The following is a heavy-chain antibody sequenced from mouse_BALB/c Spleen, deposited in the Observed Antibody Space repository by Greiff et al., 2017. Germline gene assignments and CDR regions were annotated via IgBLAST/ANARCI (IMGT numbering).Heavy chain of an antibody. Sequence: QVQLQQSGAELMKPGASVKISCKATGYTFSSYWIEWVKQRPGHGLEWIGEILPGSGSTNYNEKFKGKATFTADTSSNTAYMQLSSLTSEDSAVYYCARRGYDGYYLAWLAYWGQGTLVTVSA. CDR2: ILPGSGST. CDR1: GYTFSSYW. D-gene: IGHD2-3*01. CDR3: ARRGYDGYYLAWLAY. J-gene: IGHJ3*01. V-gene: IGHV1-9*01.